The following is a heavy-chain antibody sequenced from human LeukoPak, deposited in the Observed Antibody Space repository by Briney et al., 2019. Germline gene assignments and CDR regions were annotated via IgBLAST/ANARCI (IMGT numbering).Heavy chain of an antibody. D-gene: IGHD1-26*01. V-gene: IGHV3-74*01. CDR2: INSNESST. J-gene: IGHJ4*02. CDR1: GFTFDDYG. Sequence: GGSLRLSCAASGFTFDDYGMSWVRQAPGKGLVWVSRINSNESSTSYADSVKGRFTISRDNAKNTLYLQMNSLRAEDTAVYYCARDAPSIVGATLDYWGQGTLVTVSS. CDR3: ARDAPSIVGATLDY.